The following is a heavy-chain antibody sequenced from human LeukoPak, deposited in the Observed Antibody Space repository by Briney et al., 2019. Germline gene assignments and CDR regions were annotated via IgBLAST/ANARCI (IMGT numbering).Heavy chain of an antibody. V-gene: IGHV1-8*01. Sequence: ASVKVSCKASGYTFTSYDINWVRQATGQGLEWMGWMNPNSGNTGYAQKFQGRVTLTRNTSISTAYMELSSLRSEDAAVHYCARGLGRTAMVTRGEVRFDYWGQGTLVTVSS. J-gene: IGHJ4*02. CDR1: GYTFTSYD. CDR2: MNPNSGNT. D-gene: IGHD5-18*01. CDR3: ARGLGRTAMVTRGEVRFDY.